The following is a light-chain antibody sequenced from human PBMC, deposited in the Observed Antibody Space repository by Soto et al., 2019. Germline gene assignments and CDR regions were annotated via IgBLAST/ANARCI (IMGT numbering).Light chain of an antibody. CDR3: QQSDNTPLT. CDR1: QNIGTY. CDR2: DAS. Sequence: DIQLTQSPSSLSASVGDRVTVSCRASQNIGTYLKWYQQKSGKAPKVLISDASSLQSGVPSRFSGSGSGTDFTLTISSLQPEDYATYYCQQSDNTPLTFGGGSK. J-gene: IGKJ4*01. V-gene: IGKV1-39*01.